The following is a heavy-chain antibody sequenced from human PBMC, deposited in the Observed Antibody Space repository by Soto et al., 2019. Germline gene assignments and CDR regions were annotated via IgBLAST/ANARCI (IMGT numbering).Heavy chain of an antibody. V-gene: IGHV1-24*01. CDR1: GYTGTELY. J-gene: IGHJ4*02. D-gene: IGHD6-19*01. CDR3: PTEYRSRFLDY. CDR2: CDPEDGES. Sequence: ASVKVSSKVSGYTGTELYMHWVRQAPGKGLEWMGGCDPEDGESIYALKFQVRVTMTEDTFTDTAYMELSSLRSYDTAVYSFPTEYRSRFLDYWGQGTPVTVSS.